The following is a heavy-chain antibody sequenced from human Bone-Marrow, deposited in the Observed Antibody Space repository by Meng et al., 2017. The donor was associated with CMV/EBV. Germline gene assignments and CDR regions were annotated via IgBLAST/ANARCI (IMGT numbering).Heavy chain of an antibody. CDR3: ARECSTSCYFLDAFDI. CDR2: ISSSSSYI. J-gene: IGHJ3*02. CDR1: GFTFSSYS. Sequence: GESLKISCAASGFTFSSYSMNWVRQAPGKGLEWVSSISSSSSYIYYADSVKGRFTTSRDNAKNSLYLQMNSLRAEDTAVYYCARECSTSCYFLDAFDIWGQGTMVTVSS. V-gene: IGHV3-21*01. D-gene: IGHD2-2*01.